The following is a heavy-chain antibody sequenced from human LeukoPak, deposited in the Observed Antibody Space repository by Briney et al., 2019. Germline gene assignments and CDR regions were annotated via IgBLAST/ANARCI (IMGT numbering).Heavy chain of an antibody. D-gene: IGHD6-19*01. CDR1: GYTFTSYA. J-gene: IGHJ6*02. V-gene: IGHV1-3*01. CDR3: ARSAFYSSGWHNYYYGMDV. CDR2: INADNGNT. Sequence: GASVKVSCKASGYTFTSYAIHWVRQAPGQRLEWMAWINADNGNTKYSQNFQGRVTVTRDTSASTVHMELSSLRSEDTAVYYCARSAFYSSGWHNYYYGMDVWGQGTTVTVSS.